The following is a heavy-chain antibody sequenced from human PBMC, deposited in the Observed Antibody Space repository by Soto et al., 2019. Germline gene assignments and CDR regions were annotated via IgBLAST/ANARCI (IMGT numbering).Heavy chain of an antibody. J-gene: IGHJ4*02. V-gene: IGHV3-30*18. CDR3: AKDAGPARQQVVPFDD. Sequence: QVQLVESGGGVVKPGRSLTLSCTASGFIFTSYGMHWVRQAPGKGLEWVAVISYDGSKRYYAESLKDRLTISRDDSKNTLNLHMDSLRVEDTAIDYCAKDAGPARQQVVPFDDWGQGTLVTVSS. CDR2: ISYDGSKR. CDR1: GFIFTSYG. D-gene: IGHD6-13*01.